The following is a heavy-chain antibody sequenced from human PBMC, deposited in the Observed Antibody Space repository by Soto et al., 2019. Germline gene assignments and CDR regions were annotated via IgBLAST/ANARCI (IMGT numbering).Heavy chain of an antibody. Sequence: ASVKVSCKTSGYTFNTYGINWVRQAPGKGLEWMGGFDPEDGETIYAQKFQGRVTMTEDTSTDTAYMELSSLRSEDTAVYYCATELGATRGYFDYWGQGTLVTRLL. D-gene: IGHD1-26*01. CDR2: FDPEDGET. CDR1: GYTFNTYG. V-gene: IGHV1-24*01. J-gene: IGHJ4*02. CDR3: ATELGATRGYFDY.